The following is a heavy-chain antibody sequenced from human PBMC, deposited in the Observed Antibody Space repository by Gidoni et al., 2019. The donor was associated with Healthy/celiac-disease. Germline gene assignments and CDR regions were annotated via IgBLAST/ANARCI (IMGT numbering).Heavy chain of an antibody. Sequence: QVQLQESGPGLVKPSETLSLTCTVSGGSISSYYWSWIRQPAGKGLEWIGRIYTSGSTNYNPSLKSRVTMSVDTSKNQFSLKLSSVTAADTAVYYCAREDCSSTSCYSGVHDAFDIWGQGTMVTVSS. CDR3: AREDCSSTSCYSGVHDAFDI. V-gene: IGHV4-4*07. CDR1: GGSISSYY. CDR2: IYTSGST. J-gene: IGHJ3*02. D-gene: IGHD2-2*01.